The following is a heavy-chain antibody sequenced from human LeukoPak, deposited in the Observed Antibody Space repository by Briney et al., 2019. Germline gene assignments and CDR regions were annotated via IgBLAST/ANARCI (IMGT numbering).Heavy chain of an antibody. CDR2: ISSSSSYI. J-gene: IGHJ4*02. V-gene: IGHV3-21*04. CDR1: GFTFSSYS. CDR3: AKHVRTSVWFFDF. Sequence: PGGSLRLSCAASGFTFSSYSMNWVRQAPGKGLEWVSSISSSSSYIYYADSVKGRFTISRDNSKNTLYLQMNSLKAEDTAVYYCAKHVRTSVWFFDFWGQGTLVTVSS. D-gene: IGHD6-19*01.